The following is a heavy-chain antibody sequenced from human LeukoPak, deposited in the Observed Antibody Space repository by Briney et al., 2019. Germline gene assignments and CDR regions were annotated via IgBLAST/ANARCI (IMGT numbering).Heavy chain of an antibody. Sequence: PSETLSLTCAVSGGYISSSGYYWGWIRQPPGRGLEWIGSIYSGGSTYYNPSRKSRVTISVDTSKNQFSLKLSSVTAADTAVYYCARSSGWPYYFDYWGQGTLVTVSS. CDR1: GGYISSSGYY. J-gene: IGHJ4*02. CDR3: ARSSGWPYYFDY. V-gene: IGHV4-39*01. CDR2: IYSGGST. D-gene: IGHD6-19*01.